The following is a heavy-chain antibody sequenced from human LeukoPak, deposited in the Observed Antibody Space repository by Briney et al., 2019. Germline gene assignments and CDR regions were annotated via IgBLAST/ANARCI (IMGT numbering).Heavy chain of an antibody. CDR1: GYTFTGYY. CDR2: INPNSGGT. D-gene: IGHD3-10*01. V-gene: IGHV1-2*02. Sequence: ASVKVSCKASGYTFTGYYMHWVRQAPGQGLEWMGWINPNSGGTNYAQKFQGRVTMTRDTSISTAYMELSRLRSDDTAVYYCAREGLIRFGELPDYWGQGNLVTVSS. CDR3: AREGLIRFGELPDY. J-gene: IGHJ4*02.